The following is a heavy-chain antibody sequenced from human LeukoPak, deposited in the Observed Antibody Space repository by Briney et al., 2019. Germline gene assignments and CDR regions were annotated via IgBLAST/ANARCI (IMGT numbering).Heavy chain of an antibody. J-gene: IGHJ4*02. Sequence: GGSLRLSCSASGFTFSSYAMHWVRQAPGKGLEYVSAISSNGGSTYYADSVKGRFTISRDNSKNTLYLQMSSLRAEDTAVYYYVKWHRDYDFWSGYYGHFDYWGQGTLVTVSS. D-gene: IGHD3-3*01. CDR1: GFTFSSYA. CDR3: VKWHRDYDFWSGYYGHFDY. CDR2: ISSNGGST. V-gene: IGHV3-64D*06.